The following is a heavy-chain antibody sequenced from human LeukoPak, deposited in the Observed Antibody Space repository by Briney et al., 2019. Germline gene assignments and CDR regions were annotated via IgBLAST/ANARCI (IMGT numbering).Heavy chain of an antibody. J-gene: IGHJ4*02. CDR1: GFTFSSYA. Sequence: GGSLRLSCAASGFTFSSYAMNWVRQAPGKGLEWVSSISSSSSYIYYADSVKGRFTISRDNAKNSLYLQMNSLRAEYTAVYYCARDSMVTSFDYWGQGTLVTVPS. CDR2: ISSSSSYI. CDR3: ARDSMVTSFDY. D-gene: IGHD5-18*01. V-gene: IGHV3-21*01.